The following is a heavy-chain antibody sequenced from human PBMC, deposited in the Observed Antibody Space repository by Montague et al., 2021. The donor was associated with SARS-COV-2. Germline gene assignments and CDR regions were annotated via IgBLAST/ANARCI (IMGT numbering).Heavy chain of an antibody. J-gene: IGHJ4*02. CDR2: IYYSGST. Sequence: SETLSLTCTVSDDSISSSSYYWAWIRQPPGKGLEWIGSIYYSGSTYYNPSLKSRVTISVDTSKKQFSLNLSSVTAADTAVFYCVRGRSGYFNPLDNWGQGTLVTVSS. D-gene: IGHD3-3*01. CDR1: DDSISSSSYY. CDR3: VRGRSGYFNPLDN. V-gene: IGHV4-39*01.